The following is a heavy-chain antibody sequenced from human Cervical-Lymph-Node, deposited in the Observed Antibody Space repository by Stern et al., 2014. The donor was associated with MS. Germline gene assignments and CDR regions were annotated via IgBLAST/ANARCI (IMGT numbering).Heavy chain of an antibody. J-gene: IGHJ4*02. D-gene: IGHD4-23*01. CDR1: GGTFSSYA. CDR3: ARDGGTTVVIAYGSLDY. Sequence: QLVESGAEVKKPGSSVKVSCKASGGTFSSYAISWVRQAPGQGLEWMGGIIPIFGTANYAQKFQGRVTITADESTSTAYMELSSLRSEDTAVYYCARDGGTTVVIAYGSLDYWGQGTLVTVSS. V-gene: IGHV1-69*01. CDR2: IIPIFGTA.